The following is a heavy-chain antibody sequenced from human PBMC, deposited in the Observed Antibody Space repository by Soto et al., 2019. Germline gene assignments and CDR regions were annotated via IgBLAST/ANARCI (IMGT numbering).Heavy chain of an antibody. CDR2: INHSGST. CDR1: GGSFSGYY. J-gene: IGHJ4*02. V-gene: IGHV4-34*01. CDR3: ARDPTPFGQGTLVTVSSGKKTPCGKGLYSNLNLNLHY. Sequence: SETLSLTCAVYGGSFSGYYWSWIRQPPGKGLEWIGEINHSGSTNYNPSLKSRVTISVDRSKNQFSLKLSSVTAADTAVYYCARDPTPFGQGTLVTVSSGKKTPCGKGLYSNLNLNLHYWGQGTLVTVSS. D-gene: IGHD3-10*01.